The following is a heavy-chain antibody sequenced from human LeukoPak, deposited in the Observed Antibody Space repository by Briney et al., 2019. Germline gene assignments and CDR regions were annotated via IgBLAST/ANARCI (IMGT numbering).Heavy chain of an antibody. D-gene: IGHD6-13*01. Sequence: GGSLRLSCAASGFTFSSYSMNWVHQAPGKGLEWVSSISSSSSYIYYADSVKGRFTISRDNAKNSLYLQMNSLRAEDTAVYYCARDKYSSSWYEDFDYWGQGTLVTVSS. CDR3: ARDKYSSSWYEDFDY. J-gene: IGHJ4*02. V-gene: IGHV3-21*01. CDR1: GFTFSSYS. CDR2: ISSSSSYI.